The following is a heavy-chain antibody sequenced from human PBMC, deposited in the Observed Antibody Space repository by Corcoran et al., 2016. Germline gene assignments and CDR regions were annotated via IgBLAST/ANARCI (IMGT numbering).Heavy chain of an antibody. Sequence: EVQLVESGGGLVQPGGSLRLSCAASGFTFSSYSMNWVRQAPGKGLEWVSYISSSSSTIYYADSVKGRFTISRDNAKNSLYLQMNSLRDEDTAVYYCARGFKADYYDSSGYPTPNIFFDCWGQGTLVTVSS. CDR3: ARGFKADYYDSSGYPTPNIFFDC. CDR2: ISSSSSTI. V-gene: IGHV3-48*02. J-gene: IGHJ4*02. D-gene: IGHD3-22*01. CDR1: GFTFSSYS.